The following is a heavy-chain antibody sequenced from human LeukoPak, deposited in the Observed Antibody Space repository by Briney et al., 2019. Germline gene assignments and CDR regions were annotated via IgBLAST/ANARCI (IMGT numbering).Heavy chain of an antibody. CDR1: GLTSRSYV. D-gene: IGHD3-10*01. CDR2: ISASGGST. J-gene: IGHJ5*02. V-gene: IGHV3-23*01. Sequence: PGGSPRLSCAASGLTSRSYVMSWVRQAPGKGLEWVSGISASGGSTYYADAVKGRFTISRDISKNTLYLQMSSLRAEDTAIYYCAQASSDYFGSGSLTSWGQGTLVTVSS. CDR3: AQASSDYFGSGSLTS.